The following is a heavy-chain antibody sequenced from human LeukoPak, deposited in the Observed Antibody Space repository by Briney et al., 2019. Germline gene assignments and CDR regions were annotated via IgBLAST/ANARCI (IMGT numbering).Heavy chain of an antibody. CDR2: IYPGDSDT. CDR3: ARHPGAAFDY. J-gene: IGHJ4*02. V-gene: IGHV5-51*01. CDR1: GYTFTSYW. Sequence: GESLKISCKGSGYTFTSYWIGWVRQMPGKGLEWMGIIYPGDSDTRYSPSFQGQVTISADKSISTAYLQWTSLKVSDTAVYYCARHPGAAFDYWGQGTLVTVSS. D-gene: IGHD1-14*01.